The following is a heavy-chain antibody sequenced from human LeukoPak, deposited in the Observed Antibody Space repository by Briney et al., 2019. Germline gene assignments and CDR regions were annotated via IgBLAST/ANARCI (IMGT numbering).Heavy chain of an antibody. D-gene: IGHD6-19*01. CDR3: ARAAGSSGGNDAFDI. Sequence: SETLSLTCTVSGGSISSGGYYWGWIRQPPGKGLEWIGSIYYSGSTYYNPSLKSRVTISVDTSKNQFSLKLSSVTAADTAVYYCARAAGSSGGNDAFDIWGQGTMVTVSS. CDR1: GGSISSGGYY. V-gene: IGHV4-39*07. J-gene: IGHJ3*02. CDR2: IYYSGST.